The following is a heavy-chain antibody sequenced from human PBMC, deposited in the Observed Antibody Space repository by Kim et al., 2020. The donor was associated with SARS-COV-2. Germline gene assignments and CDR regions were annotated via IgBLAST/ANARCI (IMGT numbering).Heavy chain of an antibody. D-gene: IGHD2-15*01. CDR2: VNSNGGNT. CDR1: GFTFTSYA. J-gene: IGHJ4*02. Sequence: GGSLRLSCAATGFTFTSYAMSWVRQVPGKGLEWVAAVNSNGGNTYYAESVKGRFTISTDNSKNTLSLQMSGLRADDTAVYYCAKCSGIACYSYLEHWGRGTPVTVSS. CDR3: AKCSGIACYSYLEH. V-gene: IGHV3-23*01.